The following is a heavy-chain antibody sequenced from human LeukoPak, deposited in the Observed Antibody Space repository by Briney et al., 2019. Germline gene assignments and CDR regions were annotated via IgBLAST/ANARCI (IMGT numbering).Heavy chain of an antibody. D-gene: IGHD3-10*01. Sequence: PGGSLRLSCAASGFNFSAYWMSWVRQAPGKGLEWVGNIKQDGSESHYVDSVRGRFSISRDNAGNSLYLHMNSLRAEDTAVYYCARGHYGSGNYYNLDYWGQGTLVTVSS. CDR1: GFNFSAYW. CDR2: IKQDGSES. V-gene: IGHV3-7*03. CDR3: ARGHYGSGNYYNLDY. J-gene: IGHJ4*02.